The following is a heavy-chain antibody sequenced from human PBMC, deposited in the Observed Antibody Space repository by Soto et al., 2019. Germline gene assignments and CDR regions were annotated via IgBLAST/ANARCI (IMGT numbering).Heavy chain of an antibody. V-gene: IGHV4-59*01. CDR3: ARVEGYSSGWYDV. CDR2: IYYSGST. D-gene: IGHD6-19*01. J-gene: IGHJ4*02. Sequence: ETLSLTCTVSGGSISSYYWSWIRQPPGKGLEWIGYIYYSGSTNYNPSLKSRVTISVDTSKNQFSLKLSSVTAADTAVYYCARVEGYSSGWYDVWGQGTLVTVSS. CDR1: GGSISSYY.